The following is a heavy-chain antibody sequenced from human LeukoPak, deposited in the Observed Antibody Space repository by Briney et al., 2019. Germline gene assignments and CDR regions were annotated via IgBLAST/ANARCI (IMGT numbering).Heavy chain of an antibody. CDR2: IYTSGST. CDR1: GGSISSGSYY. J-gene: IGHJ4*02. D-gene: IGHD6-6*01. Sequence: SETLSLTCTVSGGSISSGSYYWSWIRQPAGKGLEWIGRIYTSGSTNYNPSLKSRVTISVDTSKNQFSLKLSSVTAADTAIYYCAKAGNSSSSPLFLDWGQGTLVTVSS. V-gene: IGHV4-61*02. CDR3: AKAGNSSSSPLFLD.